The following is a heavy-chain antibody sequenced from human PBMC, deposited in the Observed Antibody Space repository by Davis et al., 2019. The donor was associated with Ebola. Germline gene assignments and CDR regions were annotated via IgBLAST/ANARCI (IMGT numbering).Heavy chain of an antibody. CDR2: ISWNSGSI. J-gene: IGHJ6*04. V-gene: IGHV3-9*01. Sequence: GGSLRLSCAASGFTFSSYWMHWVRQAPGKGLEWVSGISWNSGSIGYADSVKGRFTISRDNAKNSLYLQMNSLRAEDTALYYCAKDIGLLDYYGMDVWGKGTTVTVSS. CDR3: AKDIGLLDYYGMDV. CDR1: GFTFSSYW.